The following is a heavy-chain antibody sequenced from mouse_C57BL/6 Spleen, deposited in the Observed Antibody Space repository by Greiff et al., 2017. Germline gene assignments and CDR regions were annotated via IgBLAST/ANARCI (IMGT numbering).Heavy chain of an antibody. J-gene: IGHJ4*01. V-gene: IGHV1-82*01. Sequence: VQLQQSGPELVKPGASVKISCKASGYAFSSSWMNWVKQRPGKGLEWIGRIYPGSGDTNYNGKFKGKATLTTDKSSSTAYMQLSSLTSEDSAVYYCARWSYSNLYAMDYWGQGTSVTVSS. CDR1: GYAFSSSW. CDR2: IYPGSGDT. CDR3: ARWSYSNLYAMDY. D-gene: IGHD2-5*01.